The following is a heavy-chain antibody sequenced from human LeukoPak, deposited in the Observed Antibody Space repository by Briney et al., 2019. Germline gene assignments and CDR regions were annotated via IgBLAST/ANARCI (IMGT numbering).Heavy chain of an antibody. CDR1: GGTFSSYA. J-gene: IGHJ6*02. CDR2: IIPILGIA. Sequence: SVKVSCKASGGTFSSYAISWVRQAPGQGLEWMGRIIPILGIANYAQKFQGRVTITADKSTSTAYVELSSLRSEDTAVYYCARDLRRDFYYYYGMDVWGQGTTVTVSS. CDR3: ARDLRRDFYYYYGMDV. V-gene: IGHV1-69*04. D-gene: IGHD5/OR15-5a*01.